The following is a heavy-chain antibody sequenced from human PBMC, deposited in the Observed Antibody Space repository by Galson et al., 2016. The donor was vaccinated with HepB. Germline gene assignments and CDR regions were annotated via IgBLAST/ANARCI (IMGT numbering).Heavy chain of an antibody. J-gene: IGHJ5*02. CDR3: ARRGELSWGGDCYVEGSGWFDP. D-gene: IGHD2-21*02. V-gene: IGHV2-5*02. Sequence: PALVTPTQTLTLTCSFSGFSLRTSGEGVGWIRQPPGKALEWLALIYWDDDKRYSPSLKNRLTITKDTSKDQVVLRMTNVEPVDTATYYCARRGELSWGGDCYVEGSGWFDPWGQGTLVIVSS. CDR1: GFSLRTSGEG. CDR2: IYWDDDK.